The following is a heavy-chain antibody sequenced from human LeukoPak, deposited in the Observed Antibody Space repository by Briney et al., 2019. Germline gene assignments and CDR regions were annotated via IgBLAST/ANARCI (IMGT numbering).Heavy chain of an antibody. D-gene: IGHD3-16*01. CDR2: IYPGDSDT. CDR1: GYSFTGYW. CDR3: ARHYYDYVWGSYGIDY. Sequence: GESLKISCKGSGYSFTGYWIGWVRQMPGKRLEWMGIIYPGDSDTRYSPAFQGQVTISADKSISTAYLQWSSLKASDTAMYYCARHYYDYVWGSYGIDYWGQGTLVTASS. J-gene: IGHJ4*02. V-gene: IGHV5-51*01.